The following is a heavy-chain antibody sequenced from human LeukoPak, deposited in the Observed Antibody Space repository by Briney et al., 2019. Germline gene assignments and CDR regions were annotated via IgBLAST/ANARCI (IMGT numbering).Heavy chain of an antibody. J-gene: IGHJ6*01. D-gene: IGHD2-21*01. CDR3: ARGQFSGLGTYSPRTSYGMDV. CDR1: VGSISSYY. V-gene: IGHV4-4*07. CDR2: GYTSGST. Sequence: SETLSLTCTVSVGSISSYYWSWIRQPAGKQLEWIGRGYTSGSTNYNPSLKRRVTMSLDTSKNQLSLKLCYVTAADTAVYYCARGQFSGLGTYSPRTSYGMDVCGE.